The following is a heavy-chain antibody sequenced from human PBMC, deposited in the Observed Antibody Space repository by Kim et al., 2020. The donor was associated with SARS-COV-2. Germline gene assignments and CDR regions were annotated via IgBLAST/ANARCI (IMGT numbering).Heavy chain of an antibody. CDR2: ISYDGSNK. V-gene: IGHV3-30*18. Sequence: GGSLRLSCAASGFTFSSYGMHWVRQAPGKGLEWVAVISYDGSNKYYADSVKGRFTISRDNSKNTLYLQMNSLRAEDTAVYYCAKGRGQQLDPPYMDVWAKGTTFTVSS. J-gene: IGHJ6*03. CDR3: AKGRGQQLDPPYMDV. D-gene: IGHD6-13*01. CDR1: GFTFSSYG.